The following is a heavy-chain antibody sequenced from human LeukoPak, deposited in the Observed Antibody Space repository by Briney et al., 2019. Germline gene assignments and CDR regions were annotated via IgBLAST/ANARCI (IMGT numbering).Heavy chain of an antibody. CDR2: IYYSGST. J-gene: IGHJ4*02. D-gene: IGHD3-10*01. CDR1: GGSISSSSYY. V-gene: IGHV4-39*01. CDR3: ARIGGLLLWFGELLSKPHYFDY. Sequence: SETLSLTCTVSGGSISSSSYYWGWIRQPPGKGLEWIGSIYYSGSTYYNPSLKSRVTISVGTSKNQFSLKLSSVTAADTAVYYCARIGGLLLWFGELLSKPHYFDYWGQGTLVTVSS.